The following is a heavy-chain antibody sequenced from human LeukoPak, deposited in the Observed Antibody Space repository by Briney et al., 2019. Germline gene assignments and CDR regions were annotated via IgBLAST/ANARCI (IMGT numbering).Heavy chain of an antibody. CDR3: AKNPLIYCGGDCYFDY. D-gene: IGHD2-21*02. J-gene: IGHJ4*02. CDR1: GFTFSSYA. V-gene: IGHV3-23*01. Sequence: GGSRRLSCAASGFTFSSYAMSWVRQAPGKGLEWVSAISGSGGSTYYADSVKGRFTISRDNSKNTLYLQMNSLRAEDTAVYYCAKNPLIYCGGDCYFDYWGQGTLVTVSS. CDR2: ISGSGGST.